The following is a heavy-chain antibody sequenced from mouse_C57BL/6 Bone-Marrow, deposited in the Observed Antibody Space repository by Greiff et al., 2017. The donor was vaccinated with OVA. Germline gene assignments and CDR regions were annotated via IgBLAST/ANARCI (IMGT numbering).Heavy chain of an antibody. D-gene: IGHD1-1*01. V-gene: IGHV1-64*01. CDR1: GYTFTSYW. CDR2: IHPNSGST. CDR3: AKRGGSSPCFDY. J-gene: IGHJ2*01. Sequence: QVQLPQSGAELVKPGASVKLSCKASGYTFTSYWMHWVKQRPGQGLEWIGMIHPNSGSTHYNEKFKSKATLTVDKSSSTAYMQLSSLTSEDSAVYYCAKRGGSSPCFDYWGQGTTLTVSS.